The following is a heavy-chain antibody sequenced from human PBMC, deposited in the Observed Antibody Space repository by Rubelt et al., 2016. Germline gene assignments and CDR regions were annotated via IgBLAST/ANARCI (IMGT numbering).Heavy chain of an antibody. V-gene: IGHV4-39*01. CDR3: ATNGGYNYGVGDY. Sequence: QLQLQESGPGLVKPSETLSLTCTVSGGSISSSSYYWGWIRQPPGKGLAWIGSIYYSGSTYYNPSLKSRVTVSVDTSKNQFALKLSSGTAADTAVYYCATNGGYNYGVGDYWGQGTLVTVSS. CDR2: IYYSGST. CDR1: GGSISSSSYY. J-gene: IGHJ4*02. D-gene: IGHD5-18*01.